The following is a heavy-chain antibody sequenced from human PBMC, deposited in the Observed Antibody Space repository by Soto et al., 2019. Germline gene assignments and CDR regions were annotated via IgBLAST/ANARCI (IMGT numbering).Heavy chain of an antibody. CDR2: IYYSGST. J-gene: IGHJ3*02. V-gene: IGHV4-59*01. CDR1: GGSISSYY. CDR3: ARRGGSGSNDAFDI. D-gene: IGHD3-10*01. Sequence: SETLSLTCTVSGGSISSYYWSWIRQPPGKGLEWIGYIYYSGSTNYNPSLKSRVTISVETSKNQFSLKLSSVTAADTAVYYCARRGGSGSNDAFDIWGQGTMVTVSS.